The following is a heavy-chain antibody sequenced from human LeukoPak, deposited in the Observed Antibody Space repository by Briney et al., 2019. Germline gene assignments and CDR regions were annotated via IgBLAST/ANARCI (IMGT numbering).Heavy chain of an antibody. J-gene: IGHJ3*02. D-gene: IGHD6-13*01. CDR1: GFTVSSNY. CDR2: IYSGGST. CDR3: ARRVAAAWENAFDI. V-gene: IGHV3-53*01. Sequence: GGSLRLSCAVSGFTVSSNYMSWVRQAPGKGLEWVSVIYSGGSTYYADSVKGRFTISRDNSKNTLYLQMNSLRAEDTAVYYCARRVAAAWENAFDIWGQGTMVTVSS.